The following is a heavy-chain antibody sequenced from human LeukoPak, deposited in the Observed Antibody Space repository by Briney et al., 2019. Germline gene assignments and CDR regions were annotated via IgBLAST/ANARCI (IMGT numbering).Heavy chain of an antibody. D-gene: IGHD4-17*01. Sequence: GGSLRLACAASGFTFSSYAMTWVRQAPGKGLEWVSSINNGGTDTYYEDSVKGRFTISRDNSKNTLFLHINSLSVEDTAVYYCAAAVNTGRAEHYWGQGTLVTVSS. J-gene: IGHJ4*02. CDR1: GFTFSSYA. CDR2: INNGGTDT. CDR3: AAAVNTGRAEHY. V-gene: IGHV3-23*01.